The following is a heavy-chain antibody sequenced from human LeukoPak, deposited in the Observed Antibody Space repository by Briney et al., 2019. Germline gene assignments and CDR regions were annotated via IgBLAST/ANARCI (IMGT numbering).Heavy chain of an antibody. V-gene: IGHV3-23*01. CDR2: ISDSGGST. J-gene: IGHJ4*02. CDR1: GITLSNYG. Sequence: GGSLRLSCAVSGITLSNYGMSWVRQAPGKGLEWVAGISDSGGSTNYADSVKGRFTISRDNSKNTLYLQMNSLRAEDTAVYYSAKERDIVATIGGFDYWGQGTLVTVSS. D-gene: IGHD5-12*01. CDR3: AKERDIVATIGGFDY.